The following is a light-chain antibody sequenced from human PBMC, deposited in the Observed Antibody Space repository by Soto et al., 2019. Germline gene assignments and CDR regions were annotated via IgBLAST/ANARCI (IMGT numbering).Light chain of an antibody. CDR3: LQHKSYPWT. Sequence: DIQVTQSPSALSASIGDRVGIAGLASLDIGKDLDWYQQKPGKAPKRLLYPTSTLQSGVPSRFSGAGSGAEFTLTINGLQSEDFATYLCLQHKSYPWTFGQGTKVDNK. CDR1: LDIGKD. J-gene: IGKJ1*01. V-gene: IGKV1-17*01. CDR2: PTS.